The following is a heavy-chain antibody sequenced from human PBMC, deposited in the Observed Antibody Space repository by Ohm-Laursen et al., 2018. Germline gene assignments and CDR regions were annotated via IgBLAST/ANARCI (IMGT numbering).Heavy chain of an antibody. J-gene: IGHJ4*02. Sequence: GQTLSLTCAASGFTFSSYWMHWVRQAPGKGLVWVSRINSDGSSTSYADSVKGRFTISRDNAKNTLYLQMNSLRAEDTAVYYCASAIIQWLANWGQGTLVTVSS. V-gene: IGHV3-74*01. CDR1: GFTFSSYW. CDR3: ASAIIQWLAN. D-gene: IGHD6-19*01. CDR2: INSDGSST.